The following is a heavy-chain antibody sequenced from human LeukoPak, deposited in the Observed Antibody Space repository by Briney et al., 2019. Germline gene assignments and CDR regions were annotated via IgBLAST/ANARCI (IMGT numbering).Heavy chain of an antibody. CDR3: ARASPVPGATHYGVDV. Sequence: GGSLRLSCAASGFTFSSYGMHWVRQAPGKGLEWVAVIWYDGSNKYYADSVKGRFTISRDNSKNTLYLQMNSLRAEDTALYYCARASPVPGATHYGVDVWGQGTTVTVSS. V-gene: IGHV3-33*01. CDR1: GFTFSSYG. CDR2: IWYDGSNK. J-gene: IGHJ6*02. D-gene: IGHD2-2*01.